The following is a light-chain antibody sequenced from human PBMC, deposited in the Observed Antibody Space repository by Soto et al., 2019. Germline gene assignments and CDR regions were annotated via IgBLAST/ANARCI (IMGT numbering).Light chain of an antibody. CDR1: QSVNSN. V-gene: IGKV3-15*01. J-gene: IGKJ2*01. Sequence: ETVMTQSPATLSVSPGDRATLSCRASQSVNSNLAWYQQRPGQAPRLLIYGASNRAPGIPARFSGSGSGTEFTLTITSLQSADFAIDDCQHYNGWPYTFGQGTKLEIK. CDR3: QHYNGWPYT. CDR2: GAS.